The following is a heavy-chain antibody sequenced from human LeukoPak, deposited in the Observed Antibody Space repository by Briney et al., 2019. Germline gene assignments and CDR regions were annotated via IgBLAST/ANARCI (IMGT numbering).Heavy chain of an antibody. CDR1: GDSISTNYS. D-gene: IGHD2-8*01. CDR3: ARSSVWFSGLVS. Sequence: SETLSLTCTVSGDSISTNYSWGWMRQPPGKGLEWIGSIHHTGRSYFNPSLNSRVTMSTDTSRNQFSLDVRSVTAADTAVYYCARSSVWFSGLVSWGQGTLVTVSS. J-gene: IGHJ5*02. V-gene: IGHV4-38-2*02. CDR2: IHHTGRS.